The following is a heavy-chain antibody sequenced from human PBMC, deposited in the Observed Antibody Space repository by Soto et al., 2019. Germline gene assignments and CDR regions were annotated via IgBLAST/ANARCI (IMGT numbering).Heavy chain of an antibody. V-gene: IGHV1-69*13. CDR1: GGTFSSDS. Sequence: SVKVSCKASGGTFSSDSFSWVRQAPGQGLEWMGGIIPMFDTPIYAQKFQDRVTITADESTSTAYMQMSSLRSGDTAVYYCARSGGLDRDFNYWGQGSLVTVSS. CDR3: ARSGGLDRDFNY. CDR2: IIPMFDTP. D-gene: IGHD2-15*01. J-gene: IGHJ4*02.